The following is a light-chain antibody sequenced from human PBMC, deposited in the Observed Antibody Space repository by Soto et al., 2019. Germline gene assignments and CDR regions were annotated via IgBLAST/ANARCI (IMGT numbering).Light chain of an antibody. Sequence: IVMTQSPATLSVSPGESATLSCRASQSVSRNLVWYQQKPGQAPRLLIFGASNRATGIPERFSGSGSGTDFTLTISRLEPEDFAVYYCQQYGSSPRTFGQGTKVDIK. CDR2: GAS. CDR1: QSVSRN. CDR3: QQYGSSPRT. J-gene: IGKJ1*01. V-gene: IGKV3-20*01.